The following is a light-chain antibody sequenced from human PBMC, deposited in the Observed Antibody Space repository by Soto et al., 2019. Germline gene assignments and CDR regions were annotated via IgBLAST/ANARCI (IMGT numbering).Light chain of an antibody. CDR2: GNI. CDR1: NSNIGAGYA. J-gene: IGLJ1*01. CDR3: QSYDSSLSVPYV. Sequence: QCVLTQPPSVSGAPGQRVIISCTGSNSNIGAGYAVHWFQQLPGTAPKLLIYGNINRPSGVPDRFSGSKSGTSASLAITGLQPEDEADYYCQSYDSSLSVPYVLGTGTKVTVL. V-gene: IGLV1-40*01.